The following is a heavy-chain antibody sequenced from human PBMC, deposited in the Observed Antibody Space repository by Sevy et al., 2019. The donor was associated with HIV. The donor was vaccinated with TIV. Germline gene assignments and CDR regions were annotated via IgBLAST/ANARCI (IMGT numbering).Heavy chain of an antibody. CDR1: GFTFSSYA. Sequence: GESLKISCAASGFTFSSYAMHWVRQAPGKGLEWVAVISYDGSNKYYADSVKGRFTISRDNSKNTLYLQMNSLRAEDTAVYYCARDQRRRITMVRGVKSSYYGMDVWGQGTTVTVS. V-gene: IGHV3-30*04. CDR3: ARDQRRRITMVRGVKSSYYGMDV. D-gene: IGHD3-10*01. J-gene: IGHJ6*02. CDR2: ISYDGSNK.